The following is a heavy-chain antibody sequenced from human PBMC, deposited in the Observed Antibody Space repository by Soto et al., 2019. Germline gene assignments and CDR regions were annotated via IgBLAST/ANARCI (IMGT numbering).Heavy chain of an antibody. D-gene: IGHD2-2*01. CDR2: IYYSGST. V-gene: IGHV4-31*03. CDR3: ARYSGYCSRTSCNGWFAP. J-gene: IGHJ5*02. Sequence: SETLSLTCTVSGGSISSGGYYWSWIRQHPGKGLEWIGYIYYSGSTYYNPSLKSRVTISVDTSKNQFSLKLSSMTAADTAVYYCARYSGYCSRTSCNGWFAPWGQGTRVTVSS. CDR1: GGSISSGGYY.